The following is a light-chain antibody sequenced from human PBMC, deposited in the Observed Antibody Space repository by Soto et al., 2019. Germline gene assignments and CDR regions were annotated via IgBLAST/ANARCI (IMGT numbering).Light chain of an antibody. CDR1: QSLSSND. Sequence: EIGLTQSPGTLSLSPGERATFSCRASQSLSSNDLAWYQQRPGQAPMLLIYGASSRARSTPDRFSVRGSGGDITLAISRLEPEDFAVYYCQHFHTASFSFAQETKIDIK. CDR2: GAS. J-gene: IGKJ2*01. V-gene: IGKV3-20*01. CDR3: QHFHTASFS.